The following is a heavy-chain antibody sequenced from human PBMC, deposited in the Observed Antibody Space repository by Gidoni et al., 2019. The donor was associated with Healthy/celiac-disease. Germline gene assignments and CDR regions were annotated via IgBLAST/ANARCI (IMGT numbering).Heavy chain of an antibody. Sequence: EVQLVESGGGLVKPGGSLRLSCSASGFTFSNAWMSWVRQAPWKGLEWVGRIKSKTDGGTTDYAAPVKGRFTISRDDSKNTLYLQMNSLKTEDTAVYYCTTDSITMVQGVIITPPSETDAFDIWGQGTMVTVSS. CDR2: IKSKTDGGTT. CDR1: GFTFSNAW. CDR3: TTDSITMVQGVIITPPSETDAFDI. V-gene: IGHV3-15*01. J-gene: IGHJ3*02. D-gene: IGHD3-10*01.